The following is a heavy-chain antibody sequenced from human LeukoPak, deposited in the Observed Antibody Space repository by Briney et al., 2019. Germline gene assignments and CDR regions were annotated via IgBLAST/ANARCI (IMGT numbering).Heavy chain of an antibody. Sequence: PSETLSLTCAVSGGSISSGGYSWSWIRQPPGKGLEWIGYIYYSGSTYYNPSLKSRVTISVDTSKNQFSLKLSSVTAADTAVYYCARGYRGYYDSSGYYRVPNYFDYWGQGTLVTVSS. CDR3: ARGYRGYYDSSGYYRVPNYFDY. V-gene: IGHV4-30-4*07. CDR2: IYYSGST. CDR1: GGSISSGGYS. J-gene: IGHJ4*02. D-gene: IGHD3-22*01.